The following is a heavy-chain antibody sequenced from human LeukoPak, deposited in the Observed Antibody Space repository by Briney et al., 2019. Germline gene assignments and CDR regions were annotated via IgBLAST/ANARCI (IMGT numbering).Heavy chain of an antibody. CDR2: IYPGDSDT. D-gene: IGHD3-22*01. CDR3: ALSYYDSSGYTPWPGVVF. CDR1: GYSFTSYW. V-gene: IGHV5-51*01. J-gene: IGHJ4*02. Sequence: GESLKISCKGSGYSFTSYWIGWVRQMPGKGLEWMGIIYPGDSDTRYSPSFQGQVTISADKSISTAYLQWSSLKASDTAVYYCALSYYDSSGYTPWPGVVFWGQGTLVTVSS.